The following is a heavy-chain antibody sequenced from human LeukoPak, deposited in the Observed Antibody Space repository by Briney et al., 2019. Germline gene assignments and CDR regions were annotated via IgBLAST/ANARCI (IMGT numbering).Heavy chain of an antibody. CDR2: MNPNNGDT. Sequence: ASVKVSCKAPGYTFGTYDINWVRQATGQGLEWMGWMNPNNGDTGSAQKFQGRLTMTRDTSITTAYMELRSLRSDDTAVYYCARDGEEQWLADDYWGQGTLVTVSS. V-gene: IGHV1-8*01. CDR3: ARDGEEQWLADDY. D-gene: IGHD6-19*01. J-gene: IGHJ4*02. CDR1: GYTFGTYD.